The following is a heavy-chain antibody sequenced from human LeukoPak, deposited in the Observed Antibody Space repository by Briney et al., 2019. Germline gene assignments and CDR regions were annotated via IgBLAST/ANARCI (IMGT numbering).Heavy chain of an antibody. CDR3: AREGRYCSGGSCYGFYAFDI. Sequence: PGGSLRLSCAASGFTVSSNYKSWVRQAPGKGLEWVSVIYSGGSTYYADSVKGRFTISRDNSKNTLYLQMNSLRAEDTAVYYCAREGRYCSGGSCYGFYAFDIWGQGTMVTVSS. D-gene: IGHD2-15*01. CDR1: GFTVSSNY. CDR2: IYSGGST. V-gene: IGHV3-53*01. J-gene: IGHJ3*02.